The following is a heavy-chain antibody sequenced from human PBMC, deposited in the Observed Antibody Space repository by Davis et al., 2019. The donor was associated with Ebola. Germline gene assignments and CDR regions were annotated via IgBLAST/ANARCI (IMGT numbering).Heavy chain of an antibody. J-gene: IGHJ4*02. CDR3: ARHQYCSGIGGSCYLLDY. D-gene: IGHD2-15*01. Sequence: GESLKISCAASGLFVSNNYINWVRQAPGKGLEWVANIKQDGSEKYYVDSVKGRFTISRDNAKNSLYLQMNSLRAEDTAVYYCARHQYCSGIGGSCYLLDYWGQGTLVTVSS. CDR1: GLFVSNNY. V-gene: IGHV3-7*03. CDR2: IKQDGSEK.